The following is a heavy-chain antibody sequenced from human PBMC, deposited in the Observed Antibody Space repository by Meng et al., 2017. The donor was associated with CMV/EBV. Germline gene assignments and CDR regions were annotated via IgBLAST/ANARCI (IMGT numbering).Heavy chain of an antibody. D-gene: IGHD3-3*01. V-gene: IGHV2-5*01. J-gene: IGHJ3*02. Sequence: TLSLTCTFSGFSLNTSGVSVGWIRQPPGKALEWLALIDWKDDKRYSPSLQTRLTVTKDTSTNEVVLAMTNMDAVDTGTYFCAHAYDDFWSGYYLGAFDIWGQGTLVTVSS. CDR2: IDWKDDK. CDR1: GFSLNTSGVS. CDR3: AHAYDDFWSGYYLGAFDI.